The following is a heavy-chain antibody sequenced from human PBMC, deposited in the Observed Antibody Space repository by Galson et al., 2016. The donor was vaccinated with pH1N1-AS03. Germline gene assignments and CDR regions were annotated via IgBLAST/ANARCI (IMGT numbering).Heavy chain of an antibody. Sequence: SVKVSCKASGGTLSTFAISWVRQAPGQGLEWMGGFISLYDKAHYAPKFQDRVTITTAESTNTAFMELSSLRSEDTAVYYCAREGIYGVDGACHHRPDGFGIWGQGTEVTVSS. D-gene: IGHD2-21*01. CDR2: FISLYDKA. CDR1: GGTLSTFA. V-gene: IGHV1-69*05. CDR3: AREGIYGVDGACHHRPDGFGI. J-gene: IGHJ3*02.